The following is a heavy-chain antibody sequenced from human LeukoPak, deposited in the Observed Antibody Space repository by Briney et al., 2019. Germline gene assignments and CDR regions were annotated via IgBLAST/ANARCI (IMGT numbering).Heavy chain of an antibody. CDR3: ARERQDTVIHSGAFDI. CDR1: GFTFSNYF. CDR2: IASDGSHT. J-gene: IGHJ3*02. V-gene: IGHV3-30-3*01. D-gene: IGHD2-21*02. Sequence: GRSLRLSCAASGFTFSNYFMHWVRQAPGKGLEWVSDIASDGSHTFYVESVKGRFTISRDNSKNTLYLQMNSLGPEDTAVYFGARERQDTVIHSGAFDIWGQGTMVTVSS.